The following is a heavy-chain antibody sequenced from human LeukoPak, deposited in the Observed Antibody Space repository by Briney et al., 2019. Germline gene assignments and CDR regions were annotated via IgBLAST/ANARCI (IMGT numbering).Heavy chain of an antibody. CDR2: IYYSGST. D-gene: IGHD6-13*01. CDR1: GGSISSYY. J-gene: IGHJ4*02. Sequence: SETLSLTCTVSGGSISSYYWSWIRQPPGKGLEWIGYIYYSGSTNYSPSLKSRVTISVDTSKNQFSLKLSSVTAADTAVYYCARVEGAAAGSFDYWGQGTLVTVSS. V-gene: IGHV4-59*01. CDR3: ARVEGAAAGSFDY.